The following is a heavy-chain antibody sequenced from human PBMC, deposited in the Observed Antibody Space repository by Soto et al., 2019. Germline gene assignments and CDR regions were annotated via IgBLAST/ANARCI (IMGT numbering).Heavy chain of an antibody. J-gene: IGHJ6*02. D-gene: IGHD3-3*01. CDR2: IYYSGST. CDR1: GVSISSYY. Sequence: ETLSLTCTVSGVSISSYYWSWIRQPPGKGLEWIGYIYYSGSTNYNPSLKSRVTISVDTSKNQFSLKLSSVTAADTAVYYCARDLGIFGRRAYYYYGMDVWGQGTTVTVSS. V-gene: IGHV4-59*01. CDR3: ARDLGIFGRRAYYYYGMDV.